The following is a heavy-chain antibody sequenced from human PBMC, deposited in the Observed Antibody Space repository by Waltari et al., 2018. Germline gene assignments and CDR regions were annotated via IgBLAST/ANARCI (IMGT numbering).Heavy chain of an antibody. D-gene: IGHD6-13*01. J-gene: IGHJ6*03. Sequence: EVQLLESGGGLVEPGGSLRLSCAASGFTFSSSAMSWVRQAPGKGLEWVSVIYSGGSTYYADSVKGRFTISRDNSKNTLYLQMNSLRAEDTAVYYCAKDKGSSRAPYYMDVWGKGTTVTVSS. CDR2: IYSGGST. V-gene: IGHV3-23*03. CDR1: GFTFSSSA. CDR3: AKDKGSSRAPYYMDV.